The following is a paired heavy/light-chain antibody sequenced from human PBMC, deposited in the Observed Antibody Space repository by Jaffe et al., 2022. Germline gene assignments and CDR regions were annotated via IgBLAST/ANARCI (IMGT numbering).Light chain of an antibody. V-gene: IGKV6-21*01. J-gene: IGKJ1*01. CDR2: YAS. CDR3: HQSSSLPQT. CDR1: QSIGSS. Sequence: EIVLTQSPDFQSVTPKEKVTITCRASQSIGSSLHWYQQKPDQSPKLLIKYASQSFSGVPSRFSGSGSGTDFTLTINSLEAEDAATYYCHQSSSLPQTFGQGTKVEIK.
Heavy chain of an antibody. CDR3: AREGGGGGVFDY. D-gene: IGHD2-8*02. J-gene: IGHJ4*02. CDR2: MYYTGSG. V-gene: IGHV4-59*01. CDR1: GASISSYY. Sequence: QVQLQESGPGLVKPSETLSLTCTVSGASISSYYWTWIRQSPGKGLEWIGYMYYTGSGNYNPALKSRVTISVDTSKKQFSLKLSSVTAADTAVYYCAREGGGGGVFDYWSQGTLVTVSS.